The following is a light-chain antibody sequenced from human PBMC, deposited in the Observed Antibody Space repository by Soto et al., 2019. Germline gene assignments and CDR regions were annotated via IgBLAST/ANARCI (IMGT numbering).Light chain of an antibody. J-gene: IGKJ1*01. V-gene: IGKV3-20*01. Sequence: EIVLTQSPGTLSLSPGGTAPLSCRASQTVNSDYLAWFQQRPGQAPRLLIFATSRRATDIPDRFSGSGSGTDFTLATRRLEPEDFAVYYCHQFGYSPRTFGQGTKVDI. CDR3: HQFGYSPRT. CDR2: ATS. CDR1: QTVNSDY.